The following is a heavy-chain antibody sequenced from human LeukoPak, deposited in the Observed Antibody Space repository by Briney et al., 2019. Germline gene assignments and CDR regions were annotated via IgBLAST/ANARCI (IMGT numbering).Heavy chain of an antibody. J-gene: IGHJ3*02. D-gene: IGHD3-10*01. Sequence: GGSLRLSCAASGFTFSSYAMSWVRQAPGKGLEWVSAISGSGGSTYYADSVKGRFTISRDNSKNTLYLQMNSLRAEDTAVYYCATGVRYYYGSGSYVGVRAFDIWGQGTMVTVSS. V-gene: IGHV3-23*01. CDR3: ATGVRYYYGSGSYVGVRAFDI. CDR1: GFTFSSYA. CDR2: ISGSGGST.